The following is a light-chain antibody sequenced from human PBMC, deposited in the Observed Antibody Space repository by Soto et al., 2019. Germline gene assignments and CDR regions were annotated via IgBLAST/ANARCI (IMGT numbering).Light chain of an antibody. CDR2: SNN. Sequence: QSVLTQPPSASGTPGQRVTISCSGSSSNIGSNTVNWYQQLPGTAPKLLIYSNNQRPSGVPDRFSGSKSGTSASLAISGLQYEDEADYYSAAWDDSRNGLYVFGTGTKVTVL. V-gene: IGLV1-44*01. J-gene: IGLJ1*01. CDR1: SSNIGSNT. CDR3: AAWDDSRNGLYV.